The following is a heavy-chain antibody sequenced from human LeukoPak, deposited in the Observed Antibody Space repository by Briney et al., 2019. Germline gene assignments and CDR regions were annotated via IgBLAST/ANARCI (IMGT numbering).Heavy chain of an antibody. CDR2: IKHDGGDK. Sequence: GGSLRLSCAASGFTFSNYWMRWLRPAPGKGLEGVANIKHDGGDKHYVDSVKGRFTIARDSAKHSLKLQMNSLRAEDTAVYYCARGGNYNILTGYIFDYWGQGTLVTVSS. J-gene: IGHJ4*02. CDR1: GFTFSNYW. V-gene: IGHV3-7*03. D-gene: IGHD3-9*01. CDR3: ARGGNYNILTGYIFDY.